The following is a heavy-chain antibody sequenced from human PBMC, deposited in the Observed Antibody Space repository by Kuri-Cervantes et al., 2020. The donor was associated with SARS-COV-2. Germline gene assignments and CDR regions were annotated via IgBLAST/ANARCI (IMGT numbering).Heavy chain of an antibody. CDR1: GFAFSSHA. CDR3: ARGYSDYGDRYFDL. CDR2: ISHDGSNK. D-gene: IGHD4-17*01. Sequence: GESLKISCAASGFAFSSHAMSWVRQAPGKGLEWVAVISHDGSNKYYADSVKGRFTISRDNSKNTLYLQMNSLRAEDTAVYYCARGYSDYGDRYFDLWGRGTLVTVSS. V-gene: IGHV3-30*03. J-gene: IGHJ2*01.